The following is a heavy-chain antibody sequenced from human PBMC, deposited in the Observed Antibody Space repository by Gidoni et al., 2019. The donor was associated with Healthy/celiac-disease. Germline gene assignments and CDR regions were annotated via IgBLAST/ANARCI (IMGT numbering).Heavy chain of an antibody. D-gene: IGHD2-15*01. CDR3: ARGYLFYCSGGSCYSEPNAFDI. J-gene: IGHJ3*02. CDR2: IYPGDSDT. CDR1: GYSFTTSW. Sequence: EVQLVQSGAEVKKPGESLKISCKGSGYSFTTSWIGWVRQMPGKGLEWMGIIYPGDSDTRYSPSFQGQVTISADKSISTAYLQWSSLKASDTAMYYCARGYLFYCSGGSCYSEPNAFDIWGQGTMVTVSS. V-gene: IGHV5-51*01.